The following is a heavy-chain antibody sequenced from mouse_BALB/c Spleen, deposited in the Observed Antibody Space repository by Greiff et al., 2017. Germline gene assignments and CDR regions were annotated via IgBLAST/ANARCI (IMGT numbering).Heavy chain of an antibody. CDR1: GFTFSSYA. J-gene: IGHJ2*01. D-gene: IGHD1-1*01. CDR3: ASYGSSFDH. V-gene: IGHV5-6-5*01. CDR2: ISSGGST. Sequence: EVKLMESGGGLVKPGGSLKLSCAASGFTFSSYAMSWVRQTPEKRLEWVASISSGGSTYYPDSVKGRFTISRDNARNILYLQMSSLRSEDTAMYYCASYGSSFDHWGQGTTLTVSS.